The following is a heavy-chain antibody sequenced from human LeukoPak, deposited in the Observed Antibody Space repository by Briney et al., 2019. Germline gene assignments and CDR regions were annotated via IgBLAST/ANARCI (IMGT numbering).Heavy chain of an antibody. D-gene: IGHD1-26*01. Sequence: SETLSLTCTVSGGSIRTDGSYWAWIRQPPGKGLEWIGSIYIDGITHYNSSLQSRVTLSIATSKNHFSLRLTSVTAADTAVFYCARLFTRAWEYRYGMDVWGQGTAVTVSS. CDR1: GGSIRTDGSY. J-gene: IGHJ6*02. CDR3: ARLFTRAWEYRYGMDV. CDR2: IYIDGIT. V-gene: IGHV4-39*02.